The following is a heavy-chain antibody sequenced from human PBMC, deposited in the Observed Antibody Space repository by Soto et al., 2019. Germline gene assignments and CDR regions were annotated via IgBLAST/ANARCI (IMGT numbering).Heavy chain of an antibody. CDR3: GKILIIGPTGGPYFAY. Sequence: SETLSLTCAVSGGSISSSNWWSWVRQPPGKGLEWIGEIYHSGSTNYNPSLKSRVTISVDKSKNQFSLKLGSVTAADTAVYYWGKILIIGPTGGPYFAYGGRETLATVPS. D-gene: IGHD1-20*01. CDR2: IYHSGST. J-gene: IGHJ4*02. CDR1: GGSISSSNW. V-gene: IGHV4-4*02.